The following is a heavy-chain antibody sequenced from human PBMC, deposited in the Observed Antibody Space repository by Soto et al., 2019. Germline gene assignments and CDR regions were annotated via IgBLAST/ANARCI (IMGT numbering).Heavy chain of an antibody. Sequence: EVQLLESGGGSVQPGGSLRLSCAASGFTFSSYAMHWVRRPPGKGLEWVSSISGSGGTAYYADSVKGRFSISRDSLVNTLYLHMTRLRAEETSVYYCENGRGQNCNLAYLGQGTLVPVSP. CDR1: GFTFSSYA. D-gene: IGHD1-1*01. CDR2: ISGSGGTA. J-gene: IGHJ4*02. CDR3: ENGRGQNCNLAY. V-gene: IGHV3-23*01.